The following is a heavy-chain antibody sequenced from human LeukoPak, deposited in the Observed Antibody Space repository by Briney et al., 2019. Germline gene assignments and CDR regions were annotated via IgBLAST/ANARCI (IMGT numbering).Heavy chain of an antibody. Sequence: PVASVKVPCKASGGTFSSYAISWVRQAPGQGLEWMGGIIPIFGTANYAQKFQGRVTITTDESTSTAYMELSSLRSEDTAVYYCARVKETGTTSTMDYWGQGTLVTVSS. CDR1: GGTFSSYA. CDR3: ARVKETGTTSTMDY. J-gene: IGHJ4*02. CDR2: IIPIFGTA. V-gene: IGHV1-69*05. D-gene: IGHD1-7*01.